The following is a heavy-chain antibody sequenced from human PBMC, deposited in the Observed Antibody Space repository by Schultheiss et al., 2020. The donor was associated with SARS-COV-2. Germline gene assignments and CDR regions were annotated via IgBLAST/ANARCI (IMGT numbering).Heavy chain of an antibody. V-gene: IGHV4-38-2*02. CDR1: GYSISSGYY. CDR2: IYHSGST. J-gene: IGHJ5*02. Sequence: SQTLSLTCAVSGYSISSGYYWGWIRQPPGKGLEWIGSIYHSGSTYYNPSLKSRVTISVDTSKNQFSLKLSSVTAADTAVYYCARETDYNWFDPWGQGTLVTVSS. D-gene: IGHD1-1*01. CDR3: ARETDYNWFDP.